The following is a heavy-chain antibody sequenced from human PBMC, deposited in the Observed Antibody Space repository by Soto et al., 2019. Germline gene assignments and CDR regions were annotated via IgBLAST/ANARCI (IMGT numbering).Heavy chain of an antibody. Sequence: VGSLRLSCTSSVFTVSSNYMSCVRQSPGKGLEWVSMIHSGGDIYYADSVRGRFSISRDNSRNTLYLQMNRLRLEDTAVYYCVREIQGPLGYWGQGTLVSVSS. CDR1: VFTVSSNY. J-gene: IGHJ4*02. V-gene: IGHV3-53*01. CDR2: IHSGGDI. CDR3: VREIQGPLGY. D-gene: IGHD5-18*01.